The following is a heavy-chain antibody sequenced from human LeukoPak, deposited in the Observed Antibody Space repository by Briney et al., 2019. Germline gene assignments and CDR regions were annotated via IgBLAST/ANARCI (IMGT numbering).Heavy chain of an antibody. D-gene: IGHD3-16*01. J-gene: IGHJ3*02. CDR2: INSGSGNI. V-gene: IGHV3-48*04. Sequence: GSLGLFFAASGFTFSNYSMNRVRPAPGKGLEWVSFINSGSGNIYYADSVKGRFTFSRDSAKNSLYLQMSSLRADDTAVYYCVRYAYDPTKAFDIWGQGTMVTVSS. CDR3: VRYAYDPTKAFDI. CDR1: GFTFSNYS.